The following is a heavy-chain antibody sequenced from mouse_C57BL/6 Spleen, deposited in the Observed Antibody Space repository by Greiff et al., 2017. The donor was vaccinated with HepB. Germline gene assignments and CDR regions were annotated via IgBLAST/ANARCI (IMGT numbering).Heavy chain of an antibody. J-gene: IGHJ2*01. CDR1: GFNIKDDY. CDR3: TTGSTMVTTDY. CDR2: IDPENGDT. V-gene: IGHV14-4*01. D-gene: IGHD2-2*01. Sequence: EVQLQQSGAELVRPGASVKLSCTASGFNIKDDYMHWVQQRPEQGLEWIGWIDPENGDTEYASKFQGEATITADTASTTAYLQLSSLTSEDTAVYYCTTGSTMVTTDYWGQGTTLTVSS.